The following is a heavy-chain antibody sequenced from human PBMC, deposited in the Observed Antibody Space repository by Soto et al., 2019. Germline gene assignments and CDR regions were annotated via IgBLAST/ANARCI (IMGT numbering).Heavy chain of an antibody. CDR3: ARENYDSSGYIDY. CDR1: GDSTSSSSYY. V-gene: IGHV4-39*02. Sequence: PSETLSLTCTVSGDSTSSSSYYWGWIRQPPGKGLEWIGSIYYSGSTYYNPSLKSRVTISVDTSKIQFSLKLSSVTAADTAVYYCARENYDSSGYIDYWGQGTLVTVSS. D-gene: IGHD3-22*01. CDR2: IYYSGST. J-gene: IGHJ4*02.